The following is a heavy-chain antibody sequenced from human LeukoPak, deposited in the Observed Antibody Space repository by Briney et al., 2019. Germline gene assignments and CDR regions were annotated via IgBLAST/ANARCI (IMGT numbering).Heavy chain of an antibody. CDR3: ARFSTIFGVGY. V-gene: IGHV4-30-4*08. Sequence: PSETLSLTCAVSGGSISSGDYYWSWIRQPPGKGLEWIGYIYYSGSTYYNPSLKSRVTISVDTSKNQFSLKLSSVTAADTAVYYCARFSTIFGVGYWGQGTLVTVSS. J-gene: IGHJ4*02. CDR2: IYYSGST. CDR1: GGSISSGDYY. D-gene: IGHD3-3*01.